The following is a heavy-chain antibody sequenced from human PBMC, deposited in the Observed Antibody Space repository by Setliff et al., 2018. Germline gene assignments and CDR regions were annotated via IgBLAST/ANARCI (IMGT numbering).Heavy chain of an antibody. CDR1: GYTFTSYD. V-gene: IGHV1-3*01. D-gene: IGHD3-22*01. Sequence: GASVKVSCKASGYTFTSYDINWVRQATGQGLEWMGWINGGNGNTKYSQKFQGRITITRDTSASTAYMEMSSLRSDDTAVYYCARDRPPYYYDSSGYYYSAGNFDYWGQGTLVTVSS. J-gene: IGHJ4*02. CDR2: INGGNGNT. CDR3: ARDRPPYYYDSSGYYYSAGNFDY.